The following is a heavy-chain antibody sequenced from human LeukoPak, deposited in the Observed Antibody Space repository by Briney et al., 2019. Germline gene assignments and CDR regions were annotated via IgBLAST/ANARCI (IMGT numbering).Heavy chain of an antibody. V-gene: IGHV3-30*02. D-gene: IGHD5-18*01. CDR2: IRYDGSNK. J-gene: IGHJ4*02. CDR3: AKEGRRGYSYGSAKYFDY. CDR1: GFTFSSYG. Sequence: GGSLKLSCAASGFTFSSYGMHWVRQAPGKGLEWVAFIRYDGSNKYYADSVKGRFTISRDNSKNTLYLQMNSLRAEDTAVYYCAKEGRRGYSYGSAKYFDYWGQGTLVTVSS.